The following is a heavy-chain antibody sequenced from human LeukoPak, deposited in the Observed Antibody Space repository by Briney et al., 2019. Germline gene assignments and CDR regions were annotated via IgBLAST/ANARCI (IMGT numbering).Heavy chain of an antibody. CDR2: IKQDGSEK. CDR3: ARGPDKIAAAVPRNYYYYGMDV. CDR1: GFTFSSYW. V-gene: IGHV3-7*01. Sequence: GGSLRLSCAASGFTFSSYWMSWVRQAPGKGLEWVAHIKQDGSEKYYVDSVKGRFTISRDNAKNSLYLQMNSLRAEDTAVYYCARGPDKIAAAVPRNYYYYGMDVWGQGTTVTVSS. D-gene: IGHD6-13*01. J-gene: IGHJ6*02.